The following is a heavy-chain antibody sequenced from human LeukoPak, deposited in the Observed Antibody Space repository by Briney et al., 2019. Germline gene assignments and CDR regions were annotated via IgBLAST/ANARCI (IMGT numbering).Heavy chain of an antibody. Sequence: KPSETLSLTCAVSGYSISSGYYWGWIPQPPGKGLEWIGGIYHSGSTYYNPSLKSRVTISVDTSKNQFSLKLSSVTAADTAVYYCARSFVDCSSTSCYSDLFDYWGQGTLVTVSS. CDR2: IYHSGST. CDR1: GYSISSGYY. D-gene: IGHD2-2*01. J-gene: IGHJ4*02. CDR3: ARSFVDCSSTSCYSDLFDY. V-gene: IGHV4-38-2*01.